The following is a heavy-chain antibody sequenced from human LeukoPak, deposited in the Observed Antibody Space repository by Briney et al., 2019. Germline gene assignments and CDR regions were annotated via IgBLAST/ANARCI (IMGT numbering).Heavy chain of an antibody. V-gene: IGHV3-23*01. J-gene: IGHJ3*02. CDR1: GFTFSSYA. CDR3: ARFAPNSSGWGDELAAFDI. Sequence: GGSLRLSCAASGFTFSSYAMSWVRQAPGKGLEWVSAISGSGGSTYYADSVKGRFTISRDNSKNTLYLQMNSLRAEDTAVYYCARFAPNSSGWGDELAAFDIWGQGTMVTVSS. D-gene: IGHD6-19*01. CDR2: ISGSGGST.